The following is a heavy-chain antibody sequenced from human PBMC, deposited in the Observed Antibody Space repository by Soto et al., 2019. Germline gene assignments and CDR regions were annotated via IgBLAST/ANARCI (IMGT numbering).Heavy chain of an antibody. Sequence: GGSLRLSCAASGFTVSSNYMSWVRQAPGKGLEWVSVIYSGGSTYYADSVKGRFTISRDNSKNTLYLQMNSLRAEDTAVYYCARASDYYDSSGTVDYWGQGTLVTVSS. D-gene: IGHD3-22*01. CDR1: GFTVSSNY. J-gene: IGHJ4*02. CDR2: IYSGGST. V-gene: IGHV3-53*01. CDR3: ARASDYYDSSGTVDY.